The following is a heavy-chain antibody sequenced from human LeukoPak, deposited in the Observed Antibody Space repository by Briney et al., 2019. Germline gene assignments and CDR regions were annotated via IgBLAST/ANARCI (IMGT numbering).Heavy chain of an antibody. J-gene: IGHJ5*02. CDR2: IYYSGST. V-gene: IGHV4-39*07. Sequence: SETLSLTCTVSGGSISSSSYYWGWIRQPPGKGLEWIGSIYYSGSTYYNPSLKSRVSISVDTSKNQFSLKLSSVTAADTAVYYCAGQQYSSSWYWGSAGWFDPWGQGTLVTVSS. CDR1: GGSISSSSYY. CDR3: AGQQYSSSWYWGSAGWFDP. D-gene: IGHD6-13*01.